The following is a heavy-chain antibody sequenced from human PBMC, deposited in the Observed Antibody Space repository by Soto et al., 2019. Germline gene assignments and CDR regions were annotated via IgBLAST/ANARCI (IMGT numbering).Heavy chain of an antibody. CDR1: GFNFNIHA. V-gene: IGHV3-30-3*01. CDR3: ASGAAFYYDTSRY. D-gene: IGHD3-22*01. J-gene: IGHJ4*02. Sequence: GGSLRLSCAAPGFNFNIHALHWIRQAPGEGLEWVAVMSPGGNSQYYADSVKGRFTISRDTSKSTLYLQMTSLRPEDTAVYYCASGAAFYYDTSRYWGQGTLVTVPS. CDR2: MSPGGNSQ.